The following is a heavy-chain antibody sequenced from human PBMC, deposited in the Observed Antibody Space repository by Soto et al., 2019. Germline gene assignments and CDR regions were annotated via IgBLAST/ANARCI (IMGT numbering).Heavy chain of an antibody. CDR2: ISCYNGKT. Sequence: QVQVVQSGDEVKETGASVRVSCKTSGYSFTAYGSSWVRQAPGQGLEWMGWISCYNGKTKYAQKVQGRVTMTTDTSTRTAYIEVRRLRSDDTAIYYCARDAPPPELRFLEWHNYDYHGRDVWGQGTTVTV. J-gene: IGHJ6*02. CDR3: ARDAPPPELRFLEWHNYDYHGRDV. D-gene: IGHD3-3*01. CDR1: GYSFTAYG. V-gene: IGHV1-18*01.